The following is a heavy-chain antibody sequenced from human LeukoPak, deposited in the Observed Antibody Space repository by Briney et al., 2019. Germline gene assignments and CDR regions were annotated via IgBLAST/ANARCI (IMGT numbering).Heavy chain of an antibody. Sequence: PSETLSLTCTVSGGSISSSSYYWGWIRQPPGKGLEWIGSIYYSGSTYYNPSLKSRVTISVDTSKNQFSLKLSSVTAADTAVYYCARRYYDFWSGSKGHYYYGMDVWGQGTRSPSP. CDR2: IYYSGST. D-gene: IGHD3-3*01. J-gene: IGHJ6*02. CDR1: GGSISSSSYY. CDR3: ARRYYDFWSGSKGHYYYGMDV. V-gene: IGHV4-39*01.